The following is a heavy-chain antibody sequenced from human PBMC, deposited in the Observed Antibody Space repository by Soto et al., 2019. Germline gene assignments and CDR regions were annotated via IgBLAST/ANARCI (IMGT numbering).Heavy chain of an antibody. J-gene: IGHJ3*02. V-gene: IGHV3-30-3*01. CDR3: ARDGGGGYDTFDAFDI. CDR1: GFTFSSYA. D-gene: IGHD3-16*01. Sequence: QVQLVESGGGVVQPGRSLRLSCAASGFTFSSYALHWVRQAPGKGLEWVAVISYDGSSKYYADSVKGRFTISGDNSKNTLYLQMNSLRAEDTAVYYGARDGGGGYDTFDAFDIWGQGTMVTVSS. CDR2: ISYDGSSK.